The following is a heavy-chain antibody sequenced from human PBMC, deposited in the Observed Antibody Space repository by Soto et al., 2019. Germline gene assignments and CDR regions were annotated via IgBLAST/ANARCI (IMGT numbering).Heavy chain of an antibody. CDR1: GYPITTYY. CDR3: ATDDYGIFPY. Sequence: QVQLVQSGTEVKKPGASVKVSCMVSGYPITTYYIHWVRQAPGQGLAWVGWIDPRSGGTGSEQKFQGRVTMTSDTSISTAYMDLSGLTSDDTALYYCATDDYGIFPYWGQGSLVTVSS. CDR2: IDPRSGGT. D-gene: IGHD3-10*01. V-gene: IGHV1-2*02. J-gene: IGHJ4*02.